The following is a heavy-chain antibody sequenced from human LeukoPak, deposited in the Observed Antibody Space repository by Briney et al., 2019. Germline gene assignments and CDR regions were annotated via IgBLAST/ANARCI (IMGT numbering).Heavy chain of an antibody. CDR2: VYYNGGT. Sequence: SETLSITCTVSGGSISSGGYYWSWIRQHPEKGLEWIGYVYYNGGTNYNPSLKSRVTISVDTSKNQFSLNLNSVTAADTAVYYCARDFRTRHMTVAGPGWFDPWGQGILVTVSS. V-gene: IGHV4-31*03. CDR1: GGSISSGGYY. CDR3: ARDFRTRHMTVAGPGWFDP. J-gene: IGHJ5*02. D-gene: IGHD6-19*01.